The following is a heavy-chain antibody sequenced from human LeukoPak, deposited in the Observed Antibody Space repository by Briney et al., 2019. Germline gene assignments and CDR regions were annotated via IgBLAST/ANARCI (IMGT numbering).Heavy chain of an antibody. V-gene: IGHV3-30*18. CDR2: ISYDGSNK. Sequence: GGSLRLSCAASGFTFSSYGMHWVRQAPGKGLEWVAVISYDGSNKYYADSVKGRFTISRDNSKNTLYLQMNSLRAEDTAVYYCAKSGIQGSYYNGFTWFDPWGQGTLVTVSS. D-gene: IGHD3-10*01. CDR3: AKSGIQGSYYNGFTWFDP. J-gene: IGHJ5*02. CDR1: GFTFSSYG.